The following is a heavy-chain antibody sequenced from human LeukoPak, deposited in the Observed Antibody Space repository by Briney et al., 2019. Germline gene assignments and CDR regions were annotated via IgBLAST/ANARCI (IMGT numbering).Heavy chain of an antibody. J-gene: IGHJ5*02. D-gene: IGHD6-13*01. V-gene: IGHV3-33*01. CDR3: ARDSEDVAAAGARWFDP. CDR1: GFTFSSYG. CDR2: IWDDGTNN. Sequence: GGSLRLSCAGSGFTFSSYGMHWVRQAPGKGLEWVAVIWDDGTNNYYADSVKGRFTVSRDNSMNTLYLQVNSLTAEDTAVYYCARDSEDVAAAGARWFDPWGQGTLVTVSS.